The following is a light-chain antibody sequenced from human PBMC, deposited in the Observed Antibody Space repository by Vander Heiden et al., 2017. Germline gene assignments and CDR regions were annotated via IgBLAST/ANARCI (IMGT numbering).Light chain of an antibody. J-gene: IGKJ2*01. CDR2: GAS. Sequence: EIVLTQSPGTLSLSPGERATLSCRASQSVSSSYLAWYQQEPGQAPRLLIYGASTRATGIPDRFSGSGSGTDFTLTISRLEPEDFAVYFCQQYGGSPYTFGQGTKLEIK. CDR1: QSVSSSY. V-gene: IGKV3-20*01. CDR3: QQYGGSPYT.